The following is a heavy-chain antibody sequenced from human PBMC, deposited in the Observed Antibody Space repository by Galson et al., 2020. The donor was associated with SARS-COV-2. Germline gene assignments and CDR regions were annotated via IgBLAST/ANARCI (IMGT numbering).Heavy chain of an antibody. CDR3: ARALSGSYYALFDY. CDR1: GFTFSSYA. V-gene: IGHV3-30*04. CDR2: ISYDGSNK. Sequence: GGSLRLSCAASGFTFSSYAMHWVRQAPGKGLEWVAVISYDGSNKYYADSVKGRFTISRDNSKNTLYLQMNSLRAEDTAVYYCARALSGSYYALFDYWGQGTLVTVSS. J-gene: IGHJ4*02. D-gene: IGHD1-26*01.